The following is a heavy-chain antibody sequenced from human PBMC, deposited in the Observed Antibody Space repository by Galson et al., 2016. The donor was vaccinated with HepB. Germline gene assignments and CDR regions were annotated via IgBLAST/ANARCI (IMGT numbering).Heavy chain of an antibody. CDR1: GGTFSSYA. D-gene: IGHD3-16*01. Sequence: SVKVSCKASGGTFSSYAVSWVRQAPGQGLEWLGGIIPFFSRANSAQKFQGRVTITADESTSTAYMELSSLRSEDTAVDYCSRGGNFGQLGGDRYFQRWGQGTLVTVAS. V-gene: IGHV1-69*13. J-gene: IGHJ1*01. CDR3: SRGGNFGQLGGDRYFQR. CDR2: IIPFFSRA.